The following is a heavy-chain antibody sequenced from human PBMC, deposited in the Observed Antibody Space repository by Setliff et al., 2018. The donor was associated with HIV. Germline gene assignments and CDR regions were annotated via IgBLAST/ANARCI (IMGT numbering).Heavy chain of an antibody. CDR1: GFTFSRYW. J-gene: IGHJ4*02. CDR3: GDVRATLGV. D-gene: IGHD5-12*01. V-gene: IGHV3-7*03. CDR2: IKQDGSEK. Sequence: PGGSLRLSCAASGFTFSRYWMSWIRQAPGKGLEWVANIKQDGSEKNYVDSVKGRFSISRDNTKNSLYLQMNSLRAEDTAVYYCGDVRATLGVWGQGTLVTVSS.